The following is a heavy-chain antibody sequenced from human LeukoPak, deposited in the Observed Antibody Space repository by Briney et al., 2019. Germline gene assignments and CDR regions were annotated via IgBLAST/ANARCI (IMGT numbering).Heavy chain of an antibody. CDR1: GGSISSYY. CDR3: ARHSIVGQWLVPFDY. J-gene: IGHJ4*02. D-gene: IGHD6-19*01. V-gene: IGHV4-59*08. Sequence: PSETLSLTCTVSGGSISSYYWSCIRQPPGKGLKWIGYIYYSGSTNYNPSLKSRVTISVDTSKNQFSLKLSSVTAADTAVYYCARHSIVGQWLVPFDYWGQGTLVTVSS. CDR2: IYYSGST.